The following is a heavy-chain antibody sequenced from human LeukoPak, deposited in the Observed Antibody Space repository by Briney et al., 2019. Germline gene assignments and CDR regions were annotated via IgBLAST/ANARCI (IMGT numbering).Heavy chain of an antibody. Sequence: GGSLRLSCAASGFTFSSYAMTWLRQAPGKGLEWVSTISTSGSRTYSTDSVKGRFTLSRDNFRSTLFLQMNSLRAEDTAVYYCAKCRSGSDADCYGFDYWGQGTLVTVSS. CDR1: GFTFSSYA. D-gene: IGHD2-21*02. CDR2: ISTSGSRT. CDR3: AKCRSGSDADCYGFDY. J-gene: IGHJ4*02. V-gene: IGHV3-23*01.